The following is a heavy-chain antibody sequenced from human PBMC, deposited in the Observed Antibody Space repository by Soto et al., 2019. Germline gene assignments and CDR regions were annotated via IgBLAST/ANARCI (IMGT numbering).Heavy chain of an antibody. V-gene: IGHV1-2*04. CDR1: GYTVTGYY. CDR2: INPNSGGT. CDR3: ARGNYRHYYYYGMDV. J-gene: IGHJ6*04. Sequence: ASVKVSCKASGYTVTGYYMHWVRQAPGQGLEWMGWINPNSGGTNYAQKFQGWVTMTRDTSISTAYMELSRLRSDDTAVYYCARGNYRHYYYYGMDVWGKGTTVTVSS. D-gene: IGHD4-4*01.